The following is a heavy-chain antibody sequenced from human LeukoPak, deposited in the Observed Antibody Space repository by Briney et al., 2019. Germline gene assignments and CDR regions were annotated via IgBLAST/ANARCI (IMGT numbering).Heavy chain of an antibody. CDR3: ARAHYYYDTIDY. J-gene: IGHJ4*02. CDR2: ISSSGSTI. Sequence: GGSLRLSCAGSGFTFSSYWMHWVRHAPGKGREWVSYISSSGSTIYYADSVKGRFTISRDNAKNSLYLQMNSLRAEDTAVYYCARAHYYYDTIDYWGQGTLVTVSS. D-gene: IGHD3-22*01. V-gene: IGHV3-48*04. CDR1: GFTFSSYW.